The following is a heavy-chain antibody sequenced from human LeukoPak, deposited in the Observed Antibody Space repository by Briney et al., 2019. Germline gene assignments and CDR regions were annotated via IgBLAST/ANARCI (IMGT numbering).Heavy chain of an antibody. V-gene: IGHV1-2*02. CDR2: INPNSGGT. D-gene: IGHD1-7*01. CDR3: ASTGSWNYGPPVEYYYYGMDV. Sequence: GASVKVSCKASGYTFTGYYMHWVRQAPGQGLEWMGWINPNSGGTNYAQKFQGRVTMTRNTSISTAYMELSSLRSEDTAVYYCASTGSWNYGPPVEYYYYGMDVWGQGTTVTVSS. J-gene: IGHJ6*02. CDR1: GYTFTGYY.